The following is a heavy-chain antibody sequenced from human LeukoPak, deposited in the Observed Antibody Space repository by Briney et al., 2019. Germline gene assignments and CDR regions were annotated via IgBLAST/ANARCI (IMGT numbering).Heavy chain of an antibody. V-gene: IGHV3-30*04. D-gene: IGHD6-13*01. J-gene: IGHJ4*02. CDR2: ISFDGRNR. CDR1: GFTFSSYA. Sequence: GGSLRLSCAASGFTFSSYAMLWVRQAPGKGLEWVALISFDGRNRYYADSVKGRFTISRDKSKNTLYVQINSLRAEDTAGYYCVRPRGIAAACIVRACDYWGQGIRVTVSS. CDR3: VRPRGIAAACIVRACDY.